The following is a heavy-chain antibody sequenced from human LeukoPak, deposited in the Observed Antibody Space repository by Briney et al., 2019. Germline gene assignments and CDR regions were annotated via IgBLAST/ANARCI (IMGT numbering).Heavy chain of an antibody. CDR3: AKDRLIDYGDYVGYFDY. CDR1: GFTFSSYA. Sequence: GSLQLSCVASGFTFSSYAMSWVRPAPGKGLEWVSAISGSGGSTYYADSVKGRFTISRDNSKNTLYLQMNSLRAEDTAVYYCAKDRLIDYGDYVGYFDYWGQGTLVTVSS. D-gene: IGHD4-17*01. CDR2: ISGSGGST. V-gene: IGHV3-23*01. J-gene: IGHJ4*02.